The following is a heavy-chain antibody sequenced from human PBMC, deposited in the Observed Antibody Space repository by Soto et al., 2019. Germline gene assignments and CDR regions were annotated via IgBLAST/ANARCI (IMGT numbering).Heavy chain of an antibody. D-gene: IGHD1-26*01. CDR3: AKGLLAIVGTTLPRDAFNI. CDR1: GFSFTTYV. J-gene: IGHJ3*02. Sequence: QVQLVESGGGVVQPGRSLRLSCAASGFSFTTYVMHWVRQAPGKGLEWVAVISHDGSYKYYGDAVKGRFTISRDTSKKAVYLEMNSRRPEATAVYYCAKGLLAIVGTTLPRDAFNIWGQGSMVTVSS. CDR2: ISHDGSYK. V-gene: IGHV3-30*18.